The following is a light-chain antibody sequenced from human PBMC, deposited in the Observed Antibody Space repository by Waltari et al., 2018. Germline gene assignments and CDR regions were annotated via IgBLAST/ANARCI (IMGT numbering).Light chain of an antibody. CDR3: SADTSSST. V-gene: IGLV2-14*01. J-gene: IGLJ2*01. CDR1: SSDIGGNNY. Sequence: QSALTQPASVSGSPGESITISCTGTSSDIGGNNYVSWYQQHPGKAHKLMIYDVSKRLSWISSRFSPSKAGNPASLIISGLQADHEADYYCSADTSSSTFGGGTKLTVL. CDR2: DVS.